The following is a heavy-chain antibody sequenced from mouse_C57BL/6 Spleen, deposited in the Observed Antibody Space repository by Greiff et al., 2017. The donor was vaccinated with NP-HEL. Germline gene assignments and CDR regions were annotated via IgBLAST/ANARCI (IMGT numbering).Heavy chain of an antibody. CDR3: ASSYGYDGGDAMDY. V-gene: IGHV1-22*01. CDR1: GYTFTDYN. CDR2: INPNNGGT. Sequence: EVQLQQSGPELVKPGASVKMSCKASGYTFTDYNMHWVKQSHGKSLEWIGYINPNNGGTSYNQKFKGKATLTVNKSSSTAYMELRSLTSEDSAVYYCASSYGYDGGDAMDYWGQGTSVTVSS. J-gene: IGHJ4*01. D-gene: IGHD2-2*01.